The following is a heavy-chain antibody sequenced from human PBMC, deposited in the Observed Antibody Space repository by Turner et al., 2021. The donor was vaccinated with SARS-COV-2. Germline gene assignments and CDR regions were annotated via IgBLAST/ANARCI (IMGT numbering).Heavy chain of an antibody. D-gene: IGHD3-22*01. CDR3: ASYYYDSSGYYYAFDY. J-gene: IGHJ4*02. Sequence: QVQLQESGPGQVKPADTLSLTCTVPGGSISSYYWSWIRQPPGKGLEWIGYIYYSGSTNYNPSLKSRVTISVDTSKNQFTLKLSSVTAADTAVYYCASYYYDSSGYYYAFDYWGQGTLVTVSS. CDR2: IYYSGST. V-gene: IGHV4-59*07. CDR1: GGSISSYY.